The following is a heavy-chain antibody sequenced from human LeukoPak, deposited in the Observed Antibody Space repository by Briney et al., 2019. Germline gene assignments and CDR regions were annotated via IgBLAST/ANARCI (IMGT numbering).Heavy chain of an antibody. V-gene: IGHV4-59*01. J-gene: IGHJ4*02. CDR2: IYYSGST. CDR3: ARVKKGLGTSFDY. CDR1: SGSISSYY. Sequence: SETLSLTCTVSSGSISSYYWTWIRQPPGKGLEWIGNIYYSGSTKYNPSLKSRVTISVDTSKDQFSLKLSSVTAADTAVYYCARVKKGLGTSFDYWGQGTLVTVSS. D-gene: IGHD2-2*01.